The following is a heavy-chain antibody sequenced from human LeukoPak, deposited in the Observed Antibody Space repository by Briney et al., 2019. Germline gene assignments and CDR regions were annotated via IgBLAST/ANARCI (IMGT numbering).Heavy chain of an antibody. D-gene: IGHD5-18*01. J-gene: IGHJ3*02. CDR2: IYYSGST. CDR3: ARDSGYSSPGAFDI. V-gene: IGHV4-59*01. Sequence: SETLSLTCTVSGGSISSYYWSWIRQPPGKGLEWIGYIYYSGSTNYNPSLKSRVTISVDTSKSQFSLKLSSVTAADTAVYYCARDSGYSSPGAFDIWGQGTMVTVSS. CDR1: GGSISSYY.